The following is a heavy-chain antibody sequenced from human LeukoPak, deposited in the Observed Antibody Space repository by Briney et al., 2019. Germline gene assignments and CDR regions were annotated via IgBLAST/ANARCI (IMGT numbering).Heavy chain of an antibody. CDR1: GYTFTSYG. CDR2: ISGDKGNT. D-gene: IGHD3-22*01. CDR3: ARIRRRYYDSSGYWEIDY. Sequence: GASVKVSCKASGYTFTSYGINWVRQAPGQGLEWMGWISGDKGNTKYARKLQGRVTMTTDTSTSTAYMELRSLRSEDTAVYYCARIRRRYYDSSGYWEIDYWGQGTLVTVSS. V-gene: IGHV1-18*01. J-gene: IGHJ4*02.